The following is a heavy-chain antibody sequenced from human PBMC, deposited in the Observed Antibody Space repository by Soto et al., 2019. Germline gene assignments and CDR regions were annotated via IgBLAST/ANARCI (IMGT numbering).Heavy chain of an antibody. Sequence: SETLSITSTVSGLSVSYSTDCWRWIRQPPGKGLEWIGYIYYSGSTNYNPSLKSRVTISVDTSKNQFSLKLSSVTAADTAVYYCAKSEALIGMDVWGQGTTVTVSS. J-gene: IGHJ6*02. V-gene: IGHV4-61*01. CDR1: GLSVSYSTDC. CDR2: IYYSGST. CDR3: AKSEALIGMDV.